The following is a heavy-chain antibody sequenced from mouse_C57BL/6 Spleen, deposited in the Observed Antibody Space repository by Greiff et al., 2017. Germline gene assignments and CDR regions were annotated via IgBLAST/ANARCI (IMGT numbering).Heavy chain of an antibody. CDR3: ARKEYWDGYFDV. V-gene: IGHV1-54*01. D-gene: IGHD4-1*01. J-gene: IGHJ1*03. CDR2: INPGSGGT. Sequence: QVQLQQSGAELVRPGTSVKVSCKASGYAFTNYLIEWVKQRPGQGLEWIGVINPGSGGTNYNEKFKGKATLTADKSSSTAYMQLSSLTSEDSAVYFCARKEYWDGYFDVWGTGTTVTVSS. CDR1: GYAFTNYL.